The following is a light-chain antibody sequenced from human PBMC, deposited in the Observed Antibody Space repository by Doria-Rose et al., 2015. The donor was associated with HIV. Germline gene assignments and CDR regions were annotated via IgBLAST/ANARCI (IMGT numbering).Light chain of an antibody. CDR1: QSLLYTSKNY. Sequence: EIVMTQSPESLGMSLGERATLNCKSNQSLLYTSKNYLAWYQQKPGQPPKLLIYWASTRHSVVPARFIGSGSGTDFTLTISSLEAEDVAVYYCQQYYDTPSFGPGTTVDIK. CDR2: WAS. CDR3: QQYYDTPS. J-gene: IGKJ3*01. V-gene: IGKV4-1*01.